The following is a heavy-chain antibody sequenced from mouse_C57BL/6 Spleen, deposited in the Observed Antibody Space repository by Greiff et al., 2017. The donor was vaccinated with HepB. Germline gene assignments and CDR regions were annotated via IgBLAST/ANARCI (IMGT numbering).Heavy chain of an antibody. D-gene: IGHD1-1*01. CDR1: GFSLTSYA. J-gene: IGHJ1*03. CDR3: ARNLHYYYGSSYDWYFDV. V-gene: IGHV2-9-1*01. CDR2: IWTGGGT. Sequence: QVQLQQSGPGLVAPSQSLSITCTVSGFSLTSYAISWVRQPPGKGLEWLGVIWTGGGTNYNSALKSRLSISKDNSKSQVFLKMNSLQTDDTARYYCARNLHYYYGSSYDWYFDVWGTGTTVTVSS.